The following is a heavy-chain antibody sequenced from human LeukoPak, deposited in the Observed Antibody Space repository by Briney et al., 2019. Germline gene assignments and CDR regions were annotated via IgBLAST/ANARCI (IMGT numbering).Heavy chain of an antibody. V-gene: IGHV3-7*01. J-gene: IGHJ4*02. CDR3: ATDYHGYFDY. D-gene: IGHD1-14*01. CDR1: GFTFSSYW. CDR2: INQDGSEK. Sequence: GGSLRLSCAASGFTFSSYWMTWVRQAPGKGLEWVANINQDGSEKYYVDSVKGRFTISRDNAKNSLYLQMSSLRAEDAAVYYCATDYHGYFDYWGQGTLVTVSS.